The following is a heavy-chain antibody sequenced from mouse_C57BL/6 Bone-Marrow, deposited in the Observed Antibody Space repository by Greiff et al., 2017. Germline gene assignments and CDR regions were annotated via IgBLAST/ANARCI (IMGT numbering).Heavy chain of an antibody. CDR2: INPNNGGT. Sequence: EVQLQQSGPELVKPGASVKISCKASGYTFTDYYMNWVKQSHGKSLEWIGDINPNNGGTSYNQKFKGKATLTVDKSSSTAYMELRSLTSEDSAVYYCATFYYDYGGYWGQGTTLTVSS. J-gene: IGHJ2*01. CDR1: GYTFTDYY. D-gene: IGHD2-4*01. CDR3: ATFYYDYGGY. V-gene: IGHV1-26*01.